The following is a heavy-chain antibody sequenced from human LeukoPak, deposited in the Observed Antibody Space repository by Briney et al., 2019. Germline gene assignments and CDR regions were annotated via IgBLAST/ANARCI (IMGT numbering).Heavy chain of an antibody. CDR1: GFTFSSYW. D-gene: IGHD2-2*02. J-gene: IGHJ6*03. Sequence: GGSLRLSCVASGFTFSSYWMSWVRQAPGKGLEWVANIKQDGSEKYYVGSVKGRFTISRDNSKNTLYLQMNSLRAEDTAVYYCAKGYCSSTSCYTFDYYYMDVWGKGTTVTVSS. CDR3: AKGYCSSTSCYTFDYYYMDV. CDR2: IKQDGSEK. V-gene: IGHV3-7*03.